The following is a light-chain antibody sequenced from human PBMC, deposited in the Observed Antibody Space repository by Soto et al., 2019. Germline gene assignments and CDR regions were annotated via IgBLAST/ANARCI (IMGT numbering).Light chain of an antibody. J-gene: IGLJ2*01. CDR3: SSYTSITTLAV. Sequence: QSALTQPASVSGSPGQSITISCTGTSSDVGGYNYVSWYQHHPGKAPKLIIYDVSNRPSGVSNRFSGSKSGNTASLTISGLQAEDEADYHCSSYTSITTLAVFGGGTKLTVL. CDR1: SSDVGGYNY. V-gene: IGLV2-14*03. CDR2: DVS.